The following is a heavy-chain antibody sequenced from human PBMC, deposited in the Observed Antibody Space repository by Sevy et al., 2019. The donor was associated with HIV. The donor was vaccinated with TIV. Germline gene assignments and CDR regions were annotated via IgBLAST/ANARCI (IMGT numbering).Heavy chain of an antibody. Sequence: SETLSLTCAVSGGSISSGGYSWSWIRQPPGKGLEWIGYIYHSGSTYYNPSLKSRVTISVDRSKNQFSLKLSSVTAADTAVYYWARGRPLYDSSGYYSYYFDYWGQGTLVTVSS. D-gene: IGHD3-22*01. J-gene: IGHJ4*02. CDR1: GGSISSGGYS. CDR3: ARGRPLYDSSGYYSYYFDY. V-gene: IGHV4-30-2*01. CDR2: IYHSGST.